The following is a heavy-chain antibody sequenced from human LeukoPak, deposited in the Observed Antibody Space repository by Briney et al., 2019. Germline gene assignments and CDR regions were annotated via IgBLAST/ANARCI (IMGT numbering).Heavy chain of an antibody. V-gene: IGHV3-15*01. J-gene: IGHJ4*02. D-gene: IGHD2-15*01. CDR3: AKDPTRGHRPSALHFDY. CDR1: GFTFSNAW. Sequence: GGSLRLSCAASGFTFSNAWMSWVRRAPGKGLEWVGRIKAKTNGGTADYTPPVKGGFTISRDGSKNTLYLQMNSLRAEDTAVYYCAKDPTRGHRPSALHFDYWGQGTLVTVSS. CDR2: IKAKTNGGTA.